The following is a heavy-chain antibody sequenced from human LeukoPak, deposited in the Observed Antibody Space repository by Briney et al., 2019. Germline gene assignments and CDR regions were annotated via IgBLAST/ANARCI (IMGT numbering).Heavy chain of an antibody. J-gene: IGHJ5*02. Sequence: ASVKVSCKASGYTFTSYAMNWVRQAPGQGLEWMGWINTNTGNPTYAQGFTGRFVFSLDTSVSTAYLQISSLKAEDTAVYYCARTSKLLWFGELRSGFDPWGQGTLVTVSS. D-gene: IGHD3-10*01. CDR3: ARTSKLLWFGELRSGFDP. CDR1: GYTFTSYA. CDR2: INTNTGNP. V-gene: IGHV7-4-1*02.